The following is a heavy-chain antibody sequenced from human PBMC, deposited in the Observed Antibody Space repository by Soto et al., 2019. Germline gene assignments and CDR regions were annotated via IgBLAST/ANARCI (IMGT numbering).Heavy chain of an antibody. J-gene: IGHJ5*02. V-gene: IGHV4-59*01. Sequence: PSETLSLTCTVSGGSISSYYWSWIRQPPGKGLEWIGYIYYSGSTNYNPSLKSRVTISVDTSKNQFSLKLSSVTAADTAVYYCARDLRMYYYDSSGYYYSWFDPWGQGTLVTV. CDR3: ARDLRMYYYDSSGYYYSWFDP. CDR1: GGSISSYY. CDR2: IYYSGST. D-gene: IGHD3-22*01.